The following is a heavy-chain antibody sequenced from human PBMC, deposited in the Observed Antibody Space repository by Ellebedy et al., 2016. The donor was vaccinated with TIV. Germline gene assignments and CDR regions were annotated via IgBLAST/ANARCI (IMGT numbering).Heavy chain of an antibody. CDR2: IGSRINKI. D-gene: IGHD4-17*01. CDR1: GFTFSTYW. J-gene: IGHJ3*01. CDR3: ARGGGERLRYAFDL. Sequence: GESLKISCAASGFTFSTYWMGWVRRAPGKGLEWVAYIGSRINKIYYADSVKGRFTISRDNAKNSLYLQMNSLRDEDTAVYYCARGGGERLRYAFDLWGQGTMVTVSS. V-gene: IGHV3-48*02.